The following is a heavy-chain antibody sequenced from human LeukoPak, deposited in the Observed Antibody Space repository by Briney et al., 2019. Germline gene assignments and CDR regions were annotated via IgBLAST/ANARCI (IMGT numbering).Heavy chain of an antibody. CDR1: GYTFTSYG. J-gene: IGHJ6*02. CDR3: ARDLQDKVWLGAVYYYYGMDV. CDR2: ISAYNGNT. Sequence: GASVKVSCKASGYTFTSYGISWVRQAPGQGLEWMGWISAYNGNTNYAQKLQGRVTITTDTSTSTAYMELRSLRSDDTAVYYCARDLQDKVWLGAVYYYYGMDVWGQGTTVTVSS. D-gene: IGHD5/OR15-5a*01. V-gene: IGHV1-18*01.